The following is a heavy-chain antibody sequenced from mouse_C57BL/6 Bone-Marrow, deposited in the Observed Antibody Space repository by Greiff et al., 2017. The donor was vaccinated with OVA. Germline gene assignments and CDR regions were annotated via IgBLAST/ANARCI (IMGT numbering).Heavy chain of an antibody. J-gene: IGHJ2*01. V-gene: IGHV5-4*01. D-gene: IGHD1-1*01. CDR2: ISDGGSYT. Sequence: DVMLVESGGGLVKPGGSLKLSCAASGFTFSSYAMSWVRQTPEKRLEWVATISDGGSYTYYPDNVKGRFTISRDNAKNNLYLQMSHLKSEDTAMYYCARDPGYYGSAYYFDYWGQGTTLTVSS. CDR1: GFTFSSYA. CDR3: ARDPGYYGSAYYFDY.